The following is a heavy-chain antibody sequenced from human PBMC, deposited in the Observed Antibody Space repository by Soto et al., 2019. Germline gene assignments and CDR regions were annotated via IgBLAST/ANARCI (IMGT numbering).Heavy chain of an antibody. J-gene: IGHJ6*02. CDR2: IIPTRGTA. CDR3: ARDPDIVVVPAAHERYYYYYGMDV. V-gene: IGHV1-69*13. CDR1: GGTLSSYS. D-gene: IGHD2-2*01. Sequence: SVTVSYQASGGTLSSYSISWVRQAPGQALEWMGGIIPTRGTADYAQKFQGRVQITADESTSTAYMELSSLRYDDTAVYYCARDPDIVVVPAAHERYYYYYGMDVWGQGTTVTVSS.